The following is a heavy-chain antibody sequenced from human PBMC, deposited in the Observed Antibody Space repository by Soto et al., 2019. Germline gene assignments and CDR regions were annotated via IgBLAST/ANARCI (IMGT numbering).Heavy chain of an antibody. Sequence: SETLSLTCAVYGGSFSGYYWSWIRQPPGKGLEWIGEINHSGSINYNPSLKSRVTISVDTSKNQFSLKLSSVTAADTAVYYCARYLGYCSGGSCYSLRNYYYMDVWGKGTTVTVSS. J-gene: IGHJ6*03. V-gene: IGHV4-34*01. D-gene: IGHD2-15*01. CDR1: GGSFSGYY. CDR3: ARYLGYCSGGSCYSLRNYYYMDV. CDR2: INHSGSI.